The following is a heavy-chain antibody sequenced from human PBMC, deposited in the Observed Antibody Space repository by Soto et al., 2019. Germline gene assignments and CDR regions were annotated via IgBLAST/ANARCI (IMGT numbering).Heavy chain of an antibody. Sequence: EVQLSESGGDLRQPGGSLRLSCAASGFTFTNYAMTWVRQTPGKGLEWVSGISASGGLKYYADSVRGRFTVSRDNSKNILYLQMDNLREEDTAIYYCAREVGAPSGWLDPWGQGTQVTVSS. D-gene: IGHD1-26*01. J-gene: IGHJ5*02. CDR3: AREVGAPSGWLDP. CDR2: ISASGGLK. CDR1: GFTFTNYA. V-gene: IGHV3-23*01.